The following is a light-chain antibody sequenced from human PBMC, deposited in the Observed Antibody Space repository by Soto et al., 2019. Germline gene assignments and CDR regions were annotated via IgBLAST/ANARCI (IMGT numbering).Light chain of an antibody. Sequence: QCLLNPPASVSGSPGQSITISCTGTISDVGSYNLVSWYQQHPGKAPKLMIYEGSKRPSGVSNRFSGSKSGNTASLTISGLQADDEADYYCCSYAGSSTFYVFGTGTKVTVL. J-gene: IGLJ1*01. CDR2: EGS. V-gene: IGLV2-23*01. CDR1: ISDVGSYNL. CDR3: CSYAGSSTFYV.